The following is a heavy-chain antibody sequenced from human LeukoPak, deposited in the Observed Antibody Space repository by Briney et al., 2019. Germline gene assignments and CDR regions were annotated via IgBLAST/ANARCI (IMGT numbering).Heavy chain of an antibody. Sequence: ASVKVSCKASGHTFTGYYLRWGRQAPGQGLEWMGWIHPNSGGTSYAQRFQGRVTMTRDTSISTAYMELSSLRSDDKALYFCARLASVPGWGQGTLVTVSS. J-gene: IGHJ1*01. CDR1: GHTFTGYY. CDR2: IHPNSGGT. D-gene: IGHD4-17*01. V-gene: IGHV1-2*02. CDR3: ARLASVPG.